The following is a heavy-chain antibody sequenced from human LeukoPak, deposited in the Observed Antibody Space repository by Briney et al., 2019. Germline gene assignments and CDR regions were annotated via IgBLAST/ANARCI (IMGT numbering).Heavy chain of an antibody. D-gene: IGHD3-16*02. CDR1: GGSISSYY. CDR3: AGLQGEGTFGGVIAQTIDY. J-gene: IGHJ4*02. CDR2: IYYSGST. Sequence: PSETLSLTCTVSGGSISSYYWSWIRQPPGKGLEWIGYIYYSGSTNYNPSLKSRVTISVDTSKNQFSLKLSSVTAADTAVYYCAGLQGEGTFGGVIAQTIDYWGQGTLVTVSS. V-gene: IGHV4-59*08.